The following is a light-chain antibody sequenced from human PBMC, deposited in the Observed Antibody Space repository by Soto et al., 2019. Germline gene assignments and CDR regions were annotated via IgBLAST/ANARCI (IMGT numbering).Light chain of an antibody. CDR2: DAS. V-gene: IGKV1-5*01. J-gene: IGKJ5*01. Sequence: DIQMTQSPSTLSASVGDRVTITCRASHSISSWLAWYQQKPGKAPKLLIYDASSLESGVPSRFSGSGSGTEFTLTISSLQPEDFATYYCQQRHSYPITFGQGTRLEIK. CDR1: HSISSW. CDR3: QQRHSYPIT.